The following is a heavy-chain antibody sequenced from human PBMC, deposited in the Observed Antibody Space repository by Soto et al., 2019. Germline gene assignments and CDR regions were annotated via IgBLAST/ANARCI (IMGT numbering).Heavy chain of an antibody. D-gene: IGHD2-15*01. CDR2: IIPSFDRP. Sequence: QAQLVQSGAEVKKPGSSVKVSCRASGGTLRNFAINGVRQAPGQGLEWREAIIPSFDRPVYAQKIQGRVTVTAVEATSTAYMEASSLTSEDTDVYYCARRGVCSCGQCLSIWFDLWGQGTLVAVAS. V-gene: IGHV1-69*01. J-gene: IGHJ5*02. CDR1: GGTLRNFA. CDR3: ARRGVCSCGQCLSIWFDL.